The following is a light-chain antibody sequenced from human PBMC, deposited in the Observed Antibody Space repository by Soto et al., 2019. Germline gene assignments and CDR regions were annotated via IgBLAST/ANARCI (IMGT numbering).Light chain of an antibody. CDR1: SSDVGGYNY. V-gene: IGLV2-14*01. CDR2: DVS. Sequence: QSALTQPASVSGSPGQSITISCTGTSSDVGGYNYVSWYQHHPGKAPKLMIYDVSSRPSGVSNRFSGSKSGNTASLIISGLQAEDEAHYYRSSYTSTGTRVFGGGTKLTVL. CDR3: SSYTSTGTRV. J-gene: IGLJ2*01.